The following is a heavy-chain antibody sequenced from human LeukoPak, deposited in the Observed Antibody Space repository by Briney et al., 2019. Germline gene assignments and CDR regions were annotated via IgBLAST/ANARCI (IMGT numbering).Heavy chain of an antibody. CDR2: IYYSGST. CDR1: GGSISSYY. V-gene: IGHV4-59*01. CDR3: ARESPTYYYDSSGYFFDY. Sequence: SETLSLTCTVSGGSISSYYWSWIRQPPGKGLEWFGYIYYSGSTIYNPSLKSRVTISVDASKNQFSLKLSSVTAADTAVYYCARESPTYYYDSSGYFFDYWGQGTLVTVSS. J-gene: IGHJ4*02. D-gene: IGHD3-22*01.